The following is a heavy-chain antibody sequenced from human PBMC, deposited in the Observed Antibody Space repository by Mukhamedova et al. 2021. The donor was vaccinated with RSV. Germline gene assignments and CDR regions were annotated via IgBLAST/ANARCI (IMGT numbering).Heavy chain of an antibody. CDR3: AADFGPEMLSPDY. Sequence: KFQERVTITRDMSTSTAYMELSSLRSEDTAVYYCAADFGPEMLSPDYWGQGTLVTVSS. J-gene: IGHJ4*02. D-gene: IGHD2-8*01. V-gene: IGHV1-58*01.